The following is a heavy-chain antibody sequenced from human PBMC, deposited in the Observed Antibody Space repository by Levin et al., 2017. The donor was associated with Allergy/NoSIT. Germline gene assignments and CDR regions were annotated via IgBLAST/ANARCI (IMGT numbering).Heavy chain of an antibody. J-gene: IGHJ4*02. Sequence: GESLKISCKASGYTFTSYDINWVRQATGQGLEWMGWMNPNSGNTGYAQKFQGRVTMTRNTSISTAYMELSSLRSEDTAVYYCARVPNRYNWNYWNYWGQGTLVTVSS. V-gene: IGHV1-8*01. CDR2: MNPNSGNT. D-gene: IGHD1-7*01. CDR3: ARVPNRYNWNYWNY. CDR1: GYTFTSYD.